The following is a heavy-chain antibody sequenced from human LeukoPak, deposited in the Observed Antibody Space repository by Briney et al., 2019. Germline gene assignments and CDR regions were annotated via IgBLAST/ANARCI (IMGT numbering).Heavy chain of an antibody. Sequence: PGGPLRLSCAASGFTFSSYSMNWVRQAPGKGLEWVSSISSSSSYIYYADSVKGRFTISRDNAKNSLYLQMNSLRAEDTAVYYCARERVSGYGAAADYWGQGTLVTVSS. CDR2: ISSSSSYI. CDR3: ARERVSGYGAAADY. V-gene: IGHV3-21*01. D-gene: IGHD5-12*01. J-gene: IGHJ4*02. CDR1: GFTFSSYS.